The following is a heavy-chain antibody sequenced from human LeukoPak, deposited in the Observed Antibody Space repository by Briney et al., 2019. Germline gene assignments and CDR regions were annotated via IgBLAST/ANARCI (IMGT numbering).Heavy chain of an antibody. CDR1: GGSISSYY. D-gene: IGHD3-10*01. V-gene: IGHV4-4*07. CDR2: IYTSGST. Sequence: SETLSLTCTVSGGSISSYYWSWIRQPAGKGLECIGRIYTSGSTNYNPSLKSRVTMSVDTSNNEFSLKLTSVIAADTAVYFCAREANYYGSGSYFEGTFDYWGQGSLVTVSS. CDR3: AREANYYGSGSYFEGTFDY. J-gene: IGHJ4*02.